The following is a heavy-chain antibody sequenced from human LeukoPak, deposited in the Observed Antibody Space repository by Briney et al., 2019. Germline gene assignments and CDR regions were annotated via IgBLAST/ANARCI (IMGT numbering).Heavy chain of an antibody. J-gene: IGHJ4*02. CDR2: ISGSGGST. Sequence: GGSLRLSCAASGFTFSSYAMSWVRQAPGKGLEWVSAISGSGGSTYYADSVKGRFTISRDNSKNTLYLQMNSLRAEDTAVYYCAKALRSLKFSSGWYPDYLGQGTLVTVSS. V-gene: IGHV3-23*01. CDR1: GFTFSSYA. CDR3: AKALRSLKFSSGWYPDY. D-gene: IGHD6-19*01.